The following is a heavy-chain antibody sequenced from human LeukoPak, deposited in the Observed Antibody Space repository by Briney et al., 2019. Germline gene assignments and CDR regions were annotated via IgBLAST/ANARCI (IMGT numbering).Heavy chain of an antibody. CDR2: IYTSGST. CDR3: GTGSTGFDY. Sequence: SETLSLTCTVSGGSISSASYYWSWIRQPAGKGLEWIGRIYTSGSTNYNPSLKSRVTISVDTSKNQFSLKLSSVTAADTAVYYCGTGSTGFDYWGQGTLVTVS. D-gene: IGHD2-8*02. J-gene: IGHJ4*02. CDR1: GGSISSASYY. V-gene: IGHV4-61*02.